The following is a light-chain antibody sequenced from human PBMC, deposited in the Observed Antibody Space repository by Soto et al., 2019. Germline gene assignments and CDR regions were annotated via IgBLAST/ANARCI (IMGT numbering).Light chain of an antibody. Sequence: DIQMTQSPSTLSASVGDRVTITCRASQSVTNWLAWYQQKPGKTPNLLIYDASRLQSGTPSRFSGSGSETEFTLTIYSPQPDDFATYYCQQYTTYPYTFGQGTKVEIK. V-gene: IGKV1-5*01. J-gene: IGKJ2*01. CDR3: QQYTTYPYT. CDR2: DAS. CDR1: QSVTNW.